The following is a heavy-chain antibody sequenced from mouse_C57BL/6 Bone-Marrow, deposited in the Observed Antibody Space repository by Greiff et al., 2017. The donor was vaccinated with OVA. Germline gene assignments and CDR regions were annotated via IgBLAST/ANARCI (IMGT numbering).Heavy chain of an antibody. CDR2: INPGSGGT. CDR1: GYAFTNYL. Sequence: VMLVESGAELVRPGTSVKVSCKASGYAFTNYLIEWVKQRPGQGLEWIGVINPGSGGTNYNEKFKGKATLTADKSSSTAYMQLSSLTSEDSAVYFCARAYYAMDYWGQGTSVTVSS. J-gene: IGHJ4*01. CDR3: ARAYYAMDY. V-gene: IGHV1-54*01. D-gene: IGHD3-1*01.